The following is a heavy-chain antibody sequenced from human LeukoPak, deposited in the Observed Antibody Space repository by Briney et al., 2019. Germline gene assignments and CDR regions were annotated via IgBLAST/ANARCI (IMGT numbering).Heavy chain of an antibody. J-gene: IGHJ4*02. Sequence: GGSLRLSCATSGFTFSSYTMNWVRQAPGKGLEWVSSISSSSSSIYYADSVKGRFTISRDSTKNSLYLQMNSLRAEDTAVYYCARGRGGNHFAYWGQGTLVTVSS. CDR2: ISSSSSSI. V-gene: IGHV3-21*01. CDR1: GFTFSSYT. D-gene: IGHD3-10*01. CDR3: ARGRGGNHFAY.